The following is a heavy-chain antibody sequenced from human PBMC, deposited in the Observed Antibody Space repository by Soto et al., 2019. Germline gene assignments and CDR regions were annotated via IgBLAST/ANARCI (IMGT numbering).Heavy chain of an antibody. CDR1: GGTFSSYT. Sequence: QVQLVQSGAEVKKPGSSVKVSCKASGGTFSSYTISWVRQAPGQGLEWMGRIIPILGIANYAQKFQGRVTITADKSTSTAYMELSSLRSEDTAVYYCARADSSTSFTTRGWFDPWGQGTLVTVSS. V-gene: IGHV1-69*02. D-gene: IGHD2-2*01. CDR3: ARADSSTSFTTRGWFDP. CDR2: IIPILGIA. J-gene: IGHJ5*02.